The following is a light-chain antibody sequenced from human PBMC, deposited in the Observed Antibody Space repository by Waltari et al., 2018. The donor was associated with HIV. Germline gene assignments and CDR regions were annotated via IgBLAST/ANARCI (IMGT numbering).Light chain of an antibody. V-gene: IGLV2-14*01. J-gene: IGLJ3*02. Sequence: QSALAQPASVSGSPGQTVSLSCTGVGSDIYKAVPWYQHRPGQTPKVIIYEVTNRPSGVSHRFSGSKSGNTASLTISGLQSEDEADYFCTSYLSSATPEFGGGTRLTVL. CDR2: EVT. CDR1: GSDIYKA. CDR3: TSYLSSATPE.